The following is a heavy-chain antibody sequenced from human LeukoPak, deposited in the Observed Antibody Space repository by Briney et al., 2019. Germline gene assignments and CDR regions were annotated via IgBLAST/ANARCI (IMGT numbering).Heavy chain of an antibody. D-gene: IGHD3-22*01. V-gene: IGHV1-8*01. CDR3: ARGRGHNYYDSSEPMGY. CDR1: GYTFTSYD. J-gene: IGHJ4*02. Sequence: ASVKVSCKASGYTFTSYDINWVRQATGQGLEWMGWMNPNSGNTGYAQKFQGGVTMTRNTSISTAYMELSSLRSEDTAVYYCARGRGHNYYDSSEPMGYWGQGTLVTVSS. CDR2: MNPNSGNT.